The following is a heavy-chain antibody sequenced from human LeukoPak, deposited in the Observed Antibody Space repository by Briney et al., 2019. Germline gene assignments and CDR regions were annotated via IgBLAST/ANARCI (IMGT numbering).Heavy chain of an antibody. CDR3: ARVAGNHYYYYMDV. Sequence: PGGSLRLSCAASGISFSTYWMHWVRQAPGKGLVWVSRINSDGSTTTYADSLKGRFTISRDNAKNTLYLQMNSLRAEDTALYHCARVAGNHYYYYMDVWGKGTTVTISS. V-gene: IGHV3-74*01. CDR2: INSDGSTT. J-gene: IGHJ6*03. CDR1: GISFSTYW. D-gene: IGHD6-19*01.